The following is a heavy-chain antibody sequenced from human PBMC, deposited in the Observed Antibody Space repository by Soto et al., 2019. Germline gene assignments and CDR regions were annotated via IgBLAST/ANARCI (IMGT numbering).Heavy chain of an antibody. D-gene: IGHD1-1*01. CDR1: GFTFSNAW. CDR2: IKSKTDGGTT. CDR3: TTGAGYNWNDGGAFNI. V-gene: IGHV3-15*01. J-gene: IGHJ3*02. Sequence: EVQLVESGGGLVKPGGSLRLSCAASGFTFSNAWMSWVRQAPGKGLEWVGRIKSKTDGGTTDYAAPVKGRFTISRDDSKNTLYLQMNSLKTEDTAVYYCTTGAGYNWNDGGAFNIWGQGTMVTVSS.